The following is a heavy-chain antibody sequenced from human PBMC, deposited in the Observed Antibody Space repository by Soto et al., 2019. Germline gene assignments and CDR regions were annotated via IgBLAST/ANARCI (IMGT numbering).Heavy chain of an antibody. Sequence: QVQLQESGPGLVKPSETLSLTCTVSGGSISSYYWSWIRQPPGKGLEWIGYIYYSGSSNYNPSLKGRVTISVDTSKNQFSLKVSSVTAADTAVYYCARHLGFGEKYSYNMDVWGKGTTVTVSS. V-gene: IGHV4-59*08. J-gene: IGHJ6*03. D-gene: IGHD3-10*01. CDR1: GGSISSYY. CDR3: ARHLGFGEKYSYNMDV. CDR2: IYYSGSS.